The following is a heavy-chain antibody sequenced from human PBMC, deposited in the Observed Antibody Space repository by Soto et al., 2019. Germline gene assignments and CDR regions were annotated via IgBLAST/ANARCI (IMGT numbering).Heavy chain of an antibody. Sequence: ESLSEPYKVSVLDIRRGCYWIWVRQGPGKGLEWIGSIYPSVSSYHNPSLESRLTLSIDTSKNQFTLKLASVTAADTALYYCAREKVGTTFFDNCGQGAQVTVSS. CDR2: IYPSVSS. CDR1: VLDIRRGCY. J-gene: IGHJ4*02. CDR3: AREKVGTTFFDN. V-gene: IGHV4-38-2*02. D-gene: IGHD1-1*01.